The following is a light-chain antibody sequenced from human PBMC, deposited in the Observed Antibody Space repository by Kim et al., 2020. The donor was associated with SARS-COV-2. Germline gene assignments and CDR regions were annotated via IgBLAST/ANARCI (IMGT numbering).Light chain of an antibody. CDR3: NSRDSSGNHEV. J-gene: IGLJ1*01. CDR1: SLRSYY. V-gene: IGLV3-19*01. Sequence: LGQTVRITCQGDSLRSYYASWYQQKPGQAPVLVIYGKNNRPSGIPDRFSGSSSGNTASLTITGAQAEDEADYYCNSRDSSGNHEVFGTGTKVTVL. CDR2: GKN.